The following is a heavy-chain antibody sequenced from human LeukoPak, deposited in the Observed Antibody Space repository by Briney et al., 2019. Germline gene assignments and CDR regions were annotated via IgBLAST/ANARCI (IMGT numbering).Heavy chain of an antibody. CDR1: GFTFSSYW. D-gene: IGHD6-13*01. CDR3: AKVDSSSWYGGAFDI. J-gene: IGHJ3*02. V-gene: IGHV3-7*03. Sequence: GGSLRLSCAASGFTFSSYWMSWVRQAPGKGLEWVANIKQDGSEKYYVDSVKGRFTISRDNAKNSLYLQMNSLRAEDTAVYYCAKVDSSSWYGGAFDIWGQGTMVTVSS. CDR2: IKQDGSEK.